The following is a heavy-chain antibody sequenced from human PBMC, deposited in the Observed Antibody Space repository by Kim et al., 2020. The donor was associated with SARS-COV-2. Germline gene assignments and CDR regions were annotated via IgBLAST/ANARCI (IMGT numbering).Heavy chain of an antibody. D-gene: IGHD6-19*01. V-gene: IGHV1-18*01. Sequence: AQKLQGRVTMTTDTSTSTAYMELRSLRSDDTAVYYCARVSSGWYIDAFDIWGQGTMVTVSS. J-gene: IGHJ3*02. CDR3: ARVSSGWYIDAFDI.